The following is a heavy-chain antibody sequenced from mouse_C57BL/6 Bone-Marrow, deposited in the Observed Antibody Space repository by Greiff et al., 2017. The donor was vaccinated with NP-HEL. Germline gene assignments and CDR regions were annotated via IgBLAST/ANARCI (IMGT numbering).Heavy chain of an antibody. V-gene: IGHV1-53*01. CDR2: INPSNGGT. CDR1: GYTFTSYW. CDR3: SRDDYDDGGFAY. J-gene: IGHJ3*01. Sequence: QVQLQQPGTQLVKPGASVKLSCKASGYTFTSYWMHWVKQRPGQGLEWIGNINPSNGGTNYNEKFKSKATLTVDKSSSTAYMQLSSLTSEDSAVYYCSRDDYDDGGFAYWGQGTLVTVSA. D-gene: IGHD2-4*01.